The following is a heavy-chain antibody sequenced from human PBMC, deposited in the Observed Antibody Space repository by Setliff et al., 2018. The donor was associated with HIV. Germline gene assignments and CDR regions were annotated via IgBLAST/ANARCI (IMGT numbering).Heavy chain of an antibody. V-gene: IGHV2-70*11. CDR3: ARGSESLTYFDN. D-gene: IGHD3-10*01. CDR2: IDWDDAK. J-gene: IGHJ4*02. CDR1: GFSLSPRGMS. Sequence: SGPTLVNPTQTLTLICTFSGFSLSPRGMSVSWIRQPPGKALEWLARIDWDDAKYYSTSLKTRLTISKDTSKNQVVLTMTNMDPVDTATYYCARGSESLTYFDNLGPGTLVTVSS.